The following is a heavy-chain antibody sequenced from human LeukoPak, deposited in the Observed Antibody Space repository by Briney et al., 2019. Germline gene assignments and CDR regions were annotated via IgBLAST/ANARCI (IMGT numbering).Heavy chain of an antibody. CDR2: IYYTGST. Sequence: SETLSLTCTVSGGSISSSTYFWGWIRQPPGKGLQWIGTIYYTGSTYYNPSLKSRVTISVDTSKSQFSLKVGSVTAADTAVYYCARGPQGVTRPEYWGQGTLVTVSS. J-gene: IGHJ4*02. CDR1: GGSISSSTYF. CDR3: ARGPQGVTRPEY. D-gene: IGHD4-17*01. V-gene: IGHV4-39*01.